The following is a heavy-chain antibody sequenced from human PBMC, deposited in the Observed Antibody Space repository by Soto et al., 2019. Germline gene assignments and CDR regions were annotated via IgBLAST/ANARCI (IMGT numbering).Heavy chain of an antibody. J-gene: IGHJ4*02. D-gene: IGHD1-1*01. CDR1: GFTFSSYS. Sequence: EVQLVESGGGLVKPGGSLRLSCAASGFTFSSYSFNWVRLAPGKGLEWVSIITPTSTFISYADSVRGRFTISRDNAKNSLYLQMDSLGAGDTAVYYCARARGNDWYEDYWGQGTLVTVSS. CDR3: ARARGNDWYEDY. V-gene: IGHV3-21*06. CDR2: ITPTSTFI.